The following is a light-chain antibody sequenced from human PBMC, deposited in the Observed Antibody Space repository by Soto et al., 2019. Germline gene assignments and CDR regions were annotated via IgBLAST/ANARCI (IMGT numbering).Light chain of an antibody. V-gene: IGLV2-14*01. Sequence: QSALTQPASVSGSPGQSITISCTGTSSDVGGYNYVSWYQQHPGKAPKLMIYDVSNRPSGVSNRFSGSKSGTTASLTISGLQAEDEDDYYCCSYTSSSASFGGGTKLTVL. CDR2: DVS. J-gene: IGLJ2*01. CDR3: CSYTSSSAS. CDR1: SSDVGGYNY.